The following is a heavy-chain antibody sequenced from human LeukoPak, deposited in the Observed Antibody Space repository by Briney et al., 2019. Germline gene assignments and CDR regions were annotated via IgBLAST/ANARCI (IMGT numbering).Heavy chain of an antibody. CDR1: GFTFSSHE. Sequence: GGSLRLSCTASGFTFSSHEMNWVRQAPGKGLEWVLYISSSGNTIYYADSVKGRFTISRDNAKNSLYLQMNSLRAEDTAVYYCARESGTWGSHPLKAFDIXGQGTMVTVSS. CDR2: ISSSGNTI. V-gene: IGHV3-48*03. D-gene: IGHD6-13*01. CDR3: ARESGTWGSHPLKAFDI. J-gene: IGHJ3*02.